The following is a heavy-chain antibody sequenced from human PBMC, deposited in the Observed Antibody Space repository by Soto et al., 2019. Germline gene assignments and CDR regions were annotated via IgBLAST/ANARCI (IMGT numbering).Heavy chain of an antibody. J-gene: IGHJ4*02. CDR2: IIPIFGTA. CDR1: GGTFSSYA. CDR3: ARDFGGDYDPFDY. D-gene: IGHD2-21*02. Sequence: SVKVSCKASGGTFSSYAISWVRQAPGQGLEWMGGIIPIFGTANYAQKFQGRVTITADTSTSTAYMELRSLRSDDTAVYYCARDFGGDYDPFDYWGQGTLVTVSS. V-gene: IGHV1-69*06.